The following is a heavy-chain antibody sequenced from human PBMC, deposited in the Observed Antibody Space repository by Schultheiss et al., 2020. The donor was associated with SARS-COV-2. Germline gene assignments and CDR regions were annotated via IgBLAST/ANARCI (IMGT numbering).Heavy chain of an antibody. Sequence: SETLSLTCTVSGGSISSYYWSWIRQPPGKGLEWIGYIYYSGSTNYNPSLKSRVTISVDTSKNQFSLKLSSVTAADTAVYYCARDRSSWYQFDYWGQGTLVTVSS. CDR3: ARDRSSWYQFDY. V-gene: IGHV4-59*12. CDR2: IYYSGST. CDR1: GGSISSYY. J-gene: IGHJ4*02. D-gene: IGHD6-13*01.